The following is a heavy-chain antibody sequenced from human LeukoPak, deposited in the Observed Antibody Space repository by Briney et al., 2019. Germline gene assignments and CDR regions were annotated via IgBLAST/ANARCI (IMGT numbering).Heavy chain of an antibody. V-gene: IGHV1-2*02. Sequence: ASVKVSCKAYGYTFTGYYMHWVRQAPGQGLEWMGWINPNSGGTNYAQKFQGRVTMTRNTSISTAYMELSSLRSEDTAVYYCARGWTYDYYYGMDVWGQGTTVAVSS. CDR3: ARGWTYDYYYGMDV. D-gene: IGHD2-15*01. CDR1: GYTFTGYY. CDR2: INPNSGGT. J-gene: IGHJ6*02.